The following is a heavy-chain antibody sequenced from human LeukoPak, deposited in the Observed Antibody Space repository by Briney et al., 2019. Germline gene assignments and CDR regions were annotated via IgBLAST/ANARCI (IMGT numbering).Heavy chain of an antibody. Sequence: PGGSLRLSCAASGFTFSCYAMIWVRQAPGKGLEWVSAISGSGGSTYYADSVKGRFTISRDSSKNTLYLQMNSLRAEDTAVYYCAKDCIGYYKPFDYWGQGSLVTVSS. CDR2: ISGSGGST. CDR1: GFTFSCYA. V-gene: IGHV3-23*01. CDR3: AKDCIGYYKPFDY. J-gene: IGHJ4*02. D-gene: IGHD3-22*01.